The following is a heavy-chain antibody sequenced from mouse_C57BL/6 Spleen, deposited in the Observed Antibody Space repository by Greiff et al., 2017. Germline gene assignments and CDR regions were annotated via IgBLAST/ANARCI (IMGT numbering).Heavy chain of an antibody. CDR2: IYPGSGST. V-gene: IGHV1-55*01. D-gene: IGHD1-1*01. Sequence: LQQPGAELVKPGASVKMSCKASGYTFTSYWITWVKQRPGQGLEWIGDIYPGSGSTNYNEKFKSKATLTVDTSSSTAYMQLSSLTSEDSAVYYCALYYYGRGYFDVWGTGTTVTVSS. J-gene: IGHJ1*03. CDR1: GYTFTSYW. CDR3: ALYYYGRGYFDV.